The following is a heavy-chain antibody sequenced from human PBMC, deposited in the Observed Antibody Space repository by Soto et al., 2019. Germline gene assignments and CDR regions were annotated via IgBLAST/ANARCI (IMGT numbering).Heavy chain of an antibody. CDR1: GFTFSSYG. D-gene: IGHD2-15*01. CDR3: ARGPSPGYCSGGSCYSPGLHYYGMDV. Sequence: GGSLRLSCAASGFTFSSYGMHWVRQAPGKGLEWVAVIWYDGSNKYYADSVKGRFTISRDNSKNTLYLQMNSLRAEDTAVYYCARGPSPGYCSGGSCYSPGLHYYGMDVWGQGTTVTVSS. CDR2: IWYDGSNK. J-gene: IGHJ6*02. V-gene: IGHV3-33*01.